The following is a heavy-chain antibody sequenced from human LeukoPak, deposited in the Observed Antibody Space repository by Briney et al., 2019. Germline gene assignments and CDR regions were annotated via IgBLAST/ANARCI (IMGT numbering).Heavy chain of an antibody. J-gene: IGHJ6*02. V-gene: IGHV3-23*01. CDR2: ISGSGGST. Sequence: GGSLRLSCVASGFTFSGYAMSWVRQAPGKGLEWVSTISGSGGSTYYADSVKGRFTISRDNSRNTVYLQMNGLRAEDTAVYYCAKDRAGASLWFGELLFDQFGMDVWGQGTTVTVSS. CDR3: AKDRAGASLWFGELLFDQFGMDV. CDR1: GFTFSGYA. D-gene: IGHD3-10*01.